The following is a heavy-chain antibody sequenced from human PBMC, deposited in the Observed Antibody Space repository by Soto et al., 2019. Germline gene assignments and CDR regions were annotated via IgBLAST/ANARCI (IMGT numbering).Heavy chain of an antibody. J-gene: IGHJ6*02. CDR1: GGSISSSSYY. D-gene: IGHD3-16*01. V-gene: IGHV4-39*01. Sequence: QLQLQESGPGLVKPSETLSLTCTVSGGSISSSSYYWGWIRQPPGKGLEWIGSIYYSGYTYYNPSLKSRVTISVDTSKNQFSLQLSSVTAADTAVYSCARHNGPLYVGYYYDMDVWGQGTTVTVSS. CDR3: ARHNGPLYVGYYYDMDV. CDR2: IYYSGYT.